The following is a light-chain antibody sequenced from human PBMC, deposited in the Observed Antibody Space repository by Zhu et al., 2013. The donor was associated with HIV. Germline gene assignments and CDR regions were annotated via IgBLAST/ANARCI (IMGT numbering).Light chain of an antibody. Sequence: QSALTQPASVSGSPGQSITISCTGTSSDVGGYNYVSWYQQHPGKVPKLMIYEVSNRPSGVPDRFSGSKSGNTASLTISGLQSEDEADYYCATWDDSLRGVFGTGTRVTVL. CDR3: ATWDDSLRGV. J-gene: IGLJ1*01. V-gene: IGLV2-14*01. CDR1: SSDVGGYNY. CDR2: EVS.